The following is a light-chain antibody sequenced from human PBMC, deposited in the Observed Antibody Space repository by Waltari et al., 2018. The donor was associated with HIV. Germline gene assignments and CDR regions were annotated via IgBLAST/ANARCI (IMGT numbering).Light chain of an antibody. J-gene: IGLJ3*02. CDR2: TKN. CDR3: SAWNDNLNGWL. CDR1: SSTIGINP. Sequence: QSVLTPPPSASGTPVPSVTISYSETSSTIGINPVNWYQQLPGTATKLLIYTKNQRPSGVPDRFSDSKSGTTASLAISGLQSEDEADYYYSAWNDNLNGWLFGGGTNLTVL. V-gene: IGLV1-44*01.